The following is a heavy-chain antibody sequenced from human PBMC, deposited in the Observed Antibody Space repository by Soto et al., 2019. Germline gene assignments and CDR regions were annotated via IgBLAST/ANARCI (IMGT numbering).Heavy chain of an antibody. Sequence: EVQLLESGGGLVQPGGSLRLSCAASGFTFSSYAMSWVRQAPGKGLEWVSAISGSGGSTYYADSVKGRFTISRDNSKNTLYLQMDSLRSEDTAVYYCATSKGYYYYYGMDVWGQGTTVTVSS. CDR1: GFTFSSYA. V-gene: IGHV3-23*01. CDR2: ISGSGGST. CDR3: ATSKGYYYYYGMDV. J-gene: IGHJ6*02.